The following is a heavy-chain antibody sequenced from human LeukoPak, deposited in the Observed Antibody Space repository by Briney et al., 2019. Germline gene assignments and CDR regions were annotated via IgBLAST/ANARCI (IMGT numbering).Heavy chain of an antibody. V-gene: IGHV4-31*03. CDR3: ARGQVYDSRGFYMYYFDY. CDR1: GGSISSGGYY. CDR2: IYYSGST. D-gene: IGHD3-22*01. J-gene: IGHJ4*02. Sequence: SQTLSLTCTVSGGSISSGGYYWSWIRQHPGKGLEWIGYIYYSGSTYYNPSLKSRPTISVDTSKNQFSLKLSSVTAADTAVYYCARGQVYDSRGFYMYYFDYWGQGTLVTVSS.